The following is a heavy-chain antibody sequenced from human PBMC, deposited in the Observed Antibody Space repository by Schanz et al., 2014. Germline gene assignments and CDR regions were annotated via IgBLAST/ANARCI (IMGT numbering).Heavy chain of an antibody. D-gene: IGHD2-8*02. V-gene: IGHV1-46*01. CDR3: ATMWGYCTATACQILEVLAV. CDR1: GYTFTSDS. CDR2: INPSGGGT. J-gene: IGHJ3*01. Sequence: QVHLVQSGAEVHKPGASLKISCKASGYTFTSDSMHWVRQAPGQGLEWMGIINPSGGGTSYALRFQGRVTMTADTSTSTAYMDLRSLRSDDTSMYYCATMWGYCTATACQILEVLAVWGQGTMVTVSS.